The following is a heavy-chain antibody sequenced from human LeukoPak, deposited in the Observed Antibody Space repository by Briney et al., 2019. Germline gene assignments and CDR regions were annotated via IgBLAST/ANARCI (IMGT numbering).Heavy chain of an antibody. CDR3: ARTVRGRYYDSSGYPDH. Sequence: PGGSLRLSCAASGFTFSSYWMSWVRQAPGKGLEWVANIKQDGSEKYYVDSVKGRFTISRDNAKNSLYLQMNSLRAEDTAVYYCARTVRGRYYDSSGYPDHLGQGTLVTVSS. CDR1: GFTFSSYW. CDR2: IKQDGSEK. V-gene: IGHV3-7*01. J-gene: IGHJ5*02. D-gene: IGHD3-22*01.